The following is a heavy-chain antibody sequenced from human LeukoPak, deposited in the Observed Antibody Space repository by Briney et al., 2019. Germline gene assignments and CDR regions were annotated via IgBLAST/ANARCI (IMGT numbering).Heavy chain of an antibody. CDR3: ASHYYDILTGYQSWFDP. D-gene: IGHD3-9*01. CDR1: GGSYSGYY. CDR2: INHSGST. Sequence: SETLSLTCTVYGGSYSGYYWSWIRQPPGKGLEWIGKINHSGSTNYNPYLKSRVTISADTSKNQFSLKLSSVTAADTAVYYCASHYYDILTGYQSWFDPWGQGTLVTVSS. J-gene: IGHJ5*02. V-gene: IGHV4-34*01.